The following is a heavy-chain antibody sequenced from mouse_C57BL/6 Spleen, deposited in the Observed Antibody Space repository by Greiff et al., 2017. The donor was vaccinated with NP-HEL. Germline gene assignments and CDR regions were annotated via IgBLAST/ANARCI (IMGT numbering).Heavy chain of an antibody. CDR1: GYTFTDYY. V-gene: IGHV1-26*01. CDR2: INPNNGGT. CDR3: ARWKTGRGGYYFDY. J-gene: IGHJ2*01. Sequence: EVQLQQSGPELVKPGASVKISCKASGYTFTDYYMNWVKQSHGKSLEWIGDINPNNGGTSYNQKFKGKATLTVDKSSSTAYMELRSLTSEDSAVYYCARWKTGRGGYYFDYWGQGTTRTVSS. D-gene: IGHD4-1*01.